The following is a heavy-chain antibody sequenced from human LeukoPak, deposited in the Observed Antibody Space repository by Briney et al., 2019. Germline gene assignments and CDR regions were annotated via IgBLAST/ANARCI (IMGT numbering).Heavy chain of an antibody. CDR2: ISYDGSNK. J-gene: IGHJ6*02. V-gene: IGHV3-30*18. CDR3: AKDRVGDCSGGSCYPHYYYGMDV. CDR1: GFTFSSYG. Sequence: GRSLRLSCAASGFTFSSYGMHWVRQAPGKGLEWVAVISYDGSNKYYADSVKGRFTISRDNSKNTLYLQMNSLRAEDTAVYYCAKDRVGDCSGGSCYPHYYYGMDVWGQGTTVTVSS. D-gene: IGHD2-15*01.